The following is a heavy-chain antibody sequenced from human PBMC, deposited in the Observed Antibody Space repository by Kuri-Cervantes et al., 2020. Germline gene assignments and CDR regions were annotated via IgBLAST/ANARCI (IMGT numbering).Heavy chain of an antibody. D-gene: IGHD5-18*01. CDR3: AGTNTTWIQLWLLY. J-gene: IGHJ4*02. CDR1: GGSISSSSYY. Sequence: ESLKISCTVSGGSISSSSYYWGWIRQPPGKGLEWIGSIYYSGSTYYNPSLKSRVTISVDTSKNQFSLNLSSVTAADTAVYYCAGTNTTWIQLWLLYWGQGTLVTVSS. V-gene: IGHV4-39*01. CDR2: IYYSGST.